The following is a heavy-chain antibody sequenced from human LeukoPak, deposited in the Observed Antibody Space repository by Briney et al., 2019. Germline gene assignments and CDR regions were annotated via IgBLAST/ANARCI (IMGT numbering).Heavy chain of an antibody. D-gene: IGHD2-8*01. J-gene: IGHJ6*02. CDR1: RFTFSSYS. Sequence: GGSLSLSCAASRFTFSSYSMNWVRQALGKGLEWVSYITSNSDHRFYVPSVRGRFTISRDNTKNLLYLQMNSLRAEDTAVYYCARGLYLKYGMDVWGQGTTVTVSS. V-gene: IGHV3-21*05. CDR3: ARGLYLKYGMDV. CDR2: ITSNSDHR.